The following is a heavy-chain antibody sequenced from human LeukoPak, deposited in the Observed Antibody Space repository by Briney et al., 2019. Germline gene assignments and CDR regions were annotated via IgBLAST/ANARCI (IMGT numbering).Heavy chain of an antibody. Sequence: PGGSLRLSCAASGFTFSDHYMSWIRQAPGKGLEWVSVISSSGGSTYYADSVKGRFTISRDNSKNTLYLQMNSLRADDTAVYYCAKGDSSAYSPMDYWGQGTLVTVSS. CDR2: ISSSGGST. J-gene: IGHJ4*02. CDR1: GFTFSDHY. D-gene: IGHD3-22*01. CDR3: AKGDSSAYSPMDY. V-gene: IGHV3-23*01.